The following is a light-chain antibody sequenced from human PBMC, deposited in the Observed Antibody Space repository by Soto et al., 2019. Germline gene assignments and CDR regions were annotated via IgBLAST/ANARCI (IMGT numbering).Light chain of an antibody. V-gene: IGKV3D-20*02. Sequence: IVLTQSPGTLSLSPGERATLSCRASQSVSSSRLAWYRQKPGQAPRLLIYGASSRATGIPDRFSGSGSGTEFTLTINSLQSEDFAVYYCQQRTKWRTFGQGTKVDIK. CDR3: QQRTKWRT. CDR2: GAS. J-gene: IGKJ1*01. CDR1: QSVSSSR.